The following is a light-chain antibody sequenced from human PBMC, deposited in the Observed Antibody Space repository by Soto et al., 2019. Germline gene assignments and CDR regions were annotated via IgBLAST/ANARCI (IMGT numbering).Light chain of an antibody. J-gene: IGKJ4*01. V-gene: IGKV1-39*01. CDR3: QQSYRTPLT. Sequence: DIQMTQSPSSLSASVGDRVTITCRASESVYRYLNSYQQKPGRAPNLLIYAASNLHSGVPSRFIGSGSGTDYTLTITNLQPEDFATYYFQQSYRTPLTFGGGTKVEI. CDR2: AAS. CDR1: ESVYRY.